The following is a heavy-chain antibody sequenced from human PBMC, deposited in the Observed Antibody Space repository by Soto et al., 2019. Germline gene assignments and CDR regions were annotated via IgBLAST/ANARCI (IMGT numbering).Heavy chain of an antibody. Sequence: EVQLVESGGGLVQPGGSLRLSCAASGFTFSSYSMNWVRQAPGKGLEWVSYISSSSSTIYYADSVKGRFTISRDKAKNPPYLQMNSLRNEDPAVFYCAREGGSPNWFDPWGQGTLVTVSS. V-gene: IGHV3-48*02. J-gene: IGHJ5*02. D-gene: IGHD1-26*01. CDR2: ISSSSSTI. CDR1: GFTFSSYS. CDR3: AREGGSPNWFDP.